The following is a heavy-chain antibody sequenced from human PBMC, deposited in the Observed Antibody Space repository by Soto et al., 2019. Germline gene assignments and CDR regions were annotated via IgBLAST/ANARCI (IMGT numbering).Heavy chain of an antibody. Sequence: VQLVESGGGVVSPGGSLRLSCVGSGFSFRDHSMNWVRQPPGKGLQWISYISSSSENIYYVDSVKGRFTVSRDNAKNTLFLQMNSLRDDDSAIYYCARLPKGSVVTGWGQGSLVTVSS. CDR2: ISSSSENI. CDR3: ARLPKGSVVTG. D-gene: IGHD2-21*02. CDR1: GFSFRDHS. V-gene: IGHV3-48*02. J-gene: IGHJ4*01.